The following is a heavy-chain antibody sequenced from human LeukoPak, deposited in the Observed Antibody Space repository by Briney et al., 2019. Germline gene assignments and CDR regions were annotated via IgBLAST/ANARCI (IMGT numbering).Heavy chain of an antibody. Sequence: SETLSLTCTVSGASISSVNNYWTWIRQPAGKGLEWIGRIYTSGTTNYNPSLKSRVTISVDTSKNQFSLNLTSVTAADTAVYYCASEFRVWGQGTLVTVSS. J-gene: IGHJ4*02. V-gene: IGHV4-61*02. CDR1: GASISSVNNY. CDR2: IYTSGTT. CDR3: ASEFRV.